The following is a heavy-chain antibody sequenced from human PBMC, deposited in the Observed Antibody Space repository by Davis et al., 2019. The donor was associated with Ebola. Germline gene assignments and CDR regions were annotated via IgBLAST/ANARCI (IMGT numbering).Heavy chain of an antibody. CDR1: GYTFTSYY. Sequence: AASVKVSCKASGYTFTSYYMHWVRQAPGQGLEWMGIINPSGGSTSYAQKFQGRVTMTRDTSTSTVYMELSSLRSEDTAVYYCARAYCGGDCYSLYVYYYYYGMDVWGQGTTVTVSS. CDR3: ARAYCGGDCYSLYVYYYYYGMDV. D-gene: IGHD2-21*01. V-gene: IGHV1-46*01. J-gene: IGHJ6*02. CDR2: INPSGGST.